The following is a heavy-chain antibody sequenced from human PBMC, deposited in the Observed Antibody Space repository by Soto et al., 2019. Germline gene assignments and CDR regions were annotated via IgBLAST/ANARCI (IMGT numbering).Heavy chain of an antibody. D-gene: IGHD3-22*01. CDR1: GFTFSSYW. CDR3: ARDQLYYNDISGRPLNAFDV. Sequence: PGGSLRLSCAASGFTFSSYWMHWVRQAPGKGLVWVSRINSDGSSTSYADSVEGRFTISRDNAKNSLYLQMNSLRAEDTAVYYCARDQLYYNDISGRPLNAFDVWGQGTMVTVSS. CDR2: INSDGSST. J-gene: IGHJ3*01. V-gene: IGHV3-74*01.